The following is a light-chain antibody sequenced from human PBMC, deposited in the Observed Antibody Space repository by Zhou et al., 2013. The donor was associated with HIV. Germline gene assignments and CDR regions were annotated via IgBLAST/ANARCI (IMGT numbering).Light chain of an antibody. J-gene: IGKJ1*01. CDR3: QQSGSSPGT. CDR1: QSVSSSY. CDR2: GAS. V-gene: IGKV3-20*01. Sequence: EIVLTQSPGTLSLSPGERATLSCRASQSVSSSYLAWYQQKPGQAPRLLIYGASSRATGIPDGFSGSGSGTDFTLTISRLEPADFAVYFCQQSGSSPGTFGQGTKVEIK.